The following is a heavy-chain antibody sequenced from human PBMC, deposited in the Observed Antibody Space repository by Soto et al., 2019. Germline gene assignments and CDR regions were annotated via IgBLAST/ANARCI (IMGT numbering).Heavy chain of an antibody. J-gene: IGHJ4*02. CDR1: GFTFSSYS. D-gene: IGHD6-6*01. CDR2: ISSSSSYI. Sequence: EVQLVESGGGLVKPGGSLRLSCAASGFTFSSYSMNWVRQAPGKGLEWVSSISSSSSYIYYADSVKGRFTISRDNAKNSLYLQMNSRRAEDTAVYYCGRDDGSSSGGGGSTYGGRVTLVTVPS. V-gene: IGHV3-21*01. CDR3: GRDDGSSSGGGGSTY.